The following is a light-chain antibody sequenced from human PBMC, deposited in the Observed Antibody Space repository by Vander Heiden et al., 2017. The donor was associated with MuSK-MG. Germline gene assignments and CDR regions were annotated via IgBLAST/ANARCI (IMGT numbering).Light chain of an antibody. V-gene: IGKV1-39*01. CDR2: GAS. CDR3: QRSYSTHL. CDR1: RSISTY. Sequence: DIQMTQSPSSLSASVGDRVTITCRASRSISTYVNWYQQKPGKAPNLLIYGASTLQSGVPSRFSGGGSGTDFTLTISRLQPEDFATYYCQRSYSTHLFGQGTNLQIK. J-gene: IGKJ2*01.